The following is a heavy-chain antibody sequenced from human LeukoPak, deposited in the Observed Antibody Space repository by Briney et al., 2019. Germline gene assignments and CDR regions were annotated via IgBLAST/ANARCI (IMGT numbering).Heavy chain of an antibody. CDR3: ARVQDTYYYDSSGYYPLDY. V-gene: IGHV1-18*01. D-gene: IGHD3-22*01. CDR2: ISAYNGNT. Sequence: GASVKVSCKASGYPFTSYGISWVRQAPGQGLEWMGWISAYNGNTNYAQKLQGRVTMTTDTPTSTAYMELRSLRSDDTAVYYCARVQDTYYYDSSGYYPLDYWGQGTLVTVSS. J-gene: IGHJ4*02. CDR1: GYPFTSYG.